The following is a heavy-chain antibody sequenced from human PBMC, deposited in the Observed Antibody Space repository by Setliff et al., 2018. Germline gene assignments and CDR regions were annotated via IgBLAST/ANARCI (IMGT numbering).Heavy chain of an antibody. Sequence: LSLTCTVSGGSISSSSYYWGWIRQPPGKGLEWIGSIYYSGSTYYNPSLKSRVTISVDTSKNQFSLKLSSATAADTALYYCARVRSYGSGNYYYYYYDMDVWGQGTTVTVSS. CDR2: IYYSGST. D-gene: IGHD3-10*01. CDR3: ARVRSYGSGNYYYYYYDMDV. CDR1: GGSISSSSYY. V-gene: IGHV4-39*07. J-gene: IGHJ6*02.